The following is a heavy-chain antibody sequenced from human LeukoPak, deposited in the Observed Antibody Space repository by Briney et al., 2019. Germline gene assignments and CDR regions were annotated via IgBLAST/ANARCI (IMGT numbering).Heavy chain of an antibody. CDR1: GFTFSSYW. V-gene: IGHV3-7*01. J-gene: IGHJ4*02. CDR3: ARARFYFDY. Sequence: GGSLRLSCAASGFTFSSYWMSWVRQAPGKGLEWVANIKPDGSEKYFVDSVKGRFTISRDNAKNSLYLQMNSLSAEDTAVYYCARARFYFDYWGQGTLVTVSS. CDR2: IKPDGSEK.